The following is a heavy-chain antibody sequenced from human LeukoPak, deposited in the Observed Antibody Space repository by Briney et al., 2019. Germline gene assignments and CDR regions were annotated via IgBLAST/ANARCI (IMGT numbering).Heavy chain of an antibody. CDR1: GYTFSTYP. D-gene: IGHD3-22*01. V-gene: IGHV7-4-1*02. Sequence: GASFKVSCKASGYTFSTYPMNCVLQAPGQGLEWMGWINTNTGSPTYAQGLTGRFVFSLDTSVSTAFLQINSLTAEDTALYPSVSRIDTTGYSTYCGQGTLVPVSS. J-gene: IGHJ4*02. CDR2: INTNTGSP. CDR3: VSRIDTTGYSTY.